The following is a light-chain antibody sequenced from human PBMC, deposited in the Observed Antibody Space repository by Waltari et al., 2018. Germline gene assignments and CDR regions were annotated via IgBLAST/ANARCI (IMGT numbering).Light chain of an antibody. CDR3: QQHGTLPAT. J-gene: IGKJ1*01. V-gene: IGKV3-20*01. CDR1: QTVRSST. Sequence: EIVLTQSPGTASLSPGERVTLSFRASQTVRSSTLAWYQQKPGQAPRLVIYRASRRATGIPDRFSGSGSGTDFSLTISRLEPEDFAVYYCQQHGTLPATFGQGTKVEIK. CDR2: RAS.